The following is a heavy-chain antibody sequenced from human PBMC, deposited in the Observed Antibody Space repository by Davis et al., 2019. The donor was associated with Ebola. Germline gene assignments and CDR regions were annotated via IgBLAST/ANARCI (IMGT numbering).Heavy chain of an antibody. CDR1: GFIFSNYA. V-gene: IGHV3-30-3*01. J-gene: IGHJ6*02. CDR2: ISYDGSNK. D-gene: IGHD2-15*01. Sequence: GESLKISCAASGFIFSNYAMHWVRQAPGKGLEWVAVISYDGSNKYYVDSVKGRFTVSRDNSKNTLYLQMSSLRGEDTAVYYCAREGIVVAYGMDVWGQGTTVTVSS. CDR3: AREGIVVAYGMDV.